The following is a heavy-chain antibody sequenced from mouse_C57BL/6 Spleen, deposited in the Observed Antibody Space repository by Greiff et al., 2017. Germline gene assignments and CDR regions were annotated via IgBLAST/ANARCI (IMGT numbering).Heavy chain of an antibody. CDR1: GFNFTDYY. J-gene: IGHJ2*01. CDR3: TRGGKYIDY. V-gene: IGHV14-4*01. CDR2: IDPESGDT. Sequence: EVQLQQSGAELVRPGASVKLSCTASGFNFTDYYMHWVKQRPGQGLEWIGWIDPESGDTKYTAKFQGKATITADTSSNTAYMQLSSLTYEDSAVYYCTRGGKYIDYWGQGTTLTVSS.